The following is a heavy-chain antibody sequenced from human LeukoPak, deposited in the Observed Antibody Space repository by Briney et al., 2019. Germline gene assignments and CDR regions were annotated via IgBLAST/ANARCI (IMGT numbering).Heavy chain of an antibody. CDR3: ARGYGSGLLFDY. CDR2: IYYSGST. CDR1: GGSISSYY. D-gene: IGHD3-10*01. J-gene: IGHJ4*02. V-gene: IGHV4-59*01. Sequence: SETLSLTCTVSGGSISSYYWSWIRQPPGKGLEWIGYIYYSGSTNYNPSLKSRVTISVDTSKNQFSLKLSSVTAADTAVYYCARGYGSGLLFDYWGQGTLVTVS.